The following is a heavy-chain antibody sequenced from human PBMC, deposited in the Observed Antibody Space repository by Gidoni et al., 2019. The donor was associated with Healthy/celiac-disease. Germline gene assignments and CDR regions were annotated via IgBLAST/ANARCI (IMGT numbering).Heavy chain of an antibody. V-gene: IGHV4-39*01. CDR2: GST. CDR3: AIILRWSMDV. Sequence: GSTYYNPSLKSRVTISVDTSKNQFSLKLSSVTAADTAVYYCAIILRWSMDVWGQGTTVTVSS. D-gene: IGHD4-17*01. J-gene: IGHJ6*02.